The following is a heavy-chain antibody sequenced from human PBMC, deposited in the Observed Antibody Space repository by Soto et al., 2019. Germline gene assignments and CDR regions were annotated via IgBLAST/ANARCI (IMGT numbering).Heavy chain of an antibody. D-gene: IGHD3-10*01. CDR1: GGSFSGYY. J-gene: IGHJ4*02. CDR3: ASKPITMVRGVPAYYFDY. CDR2: INHSGST. V-gene: IGHV4-34*01. Sequence: SETLSLTCAVYGGSFSGYYWSWIRQPPGKGLEWIGEINHSGSTNYNPSLKSRVTISVDTSKNQFSLKLSSATAADTAVYYCASKPITMVRGVPAYYFDYWGQGTLVTVSS.